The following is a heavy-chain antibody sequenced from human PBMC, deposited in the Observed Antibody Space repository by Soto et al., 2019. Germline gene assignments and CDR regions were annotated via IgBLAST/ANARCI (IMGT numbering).Heavy chain of an antibody. J-gene: IGHJ4*02. CDR3: ARAQGSGFLDS. D-gene: IGHD3-10*01. V-gene: IGHV4-30-4*01. CDR2: IYYSGST. CDR1: GGSISSGDYY. Sequence: QVQLQESGPGLVKPSQTLSLTCTVSGGSISSGDYYWSWIRQPPGKGLEWIGYIYYSGSTYYNPSLNSLVTISIDTSKNQFSLKLSSVTAADTAVYYCARAQGSGFLDSWGQGTLVTVSS.